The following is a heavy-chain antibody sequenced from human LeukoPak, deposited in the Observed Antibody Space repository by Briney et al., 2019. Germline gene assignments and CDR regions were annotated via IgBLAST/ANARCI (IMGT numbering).Heavy chain of an antibody. CDR1: GGSISSYY. D-gene: IGHD1-1*01. CDR2: IYISGST. Sequence: SETLSLTCTVSGGSISSYYWSWIRQPAGKGLEWIGRIYISGSTNYNPSLKSRLTMSVDTSTNQFSLKVSSVTAADTAVYYCARGSDSTGTTRYFDYWGQGTLVTVSS. CDR3: ARGSDSTGTTRYFDY. J-gene: IGHJ4*02. V-gene: IGHV4-4*07.